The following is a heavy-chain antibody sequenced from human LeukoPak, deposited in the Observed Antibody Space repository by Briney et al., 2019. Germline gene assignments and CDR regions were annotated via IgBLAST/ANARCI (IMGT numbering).Heavy chain of an antibody. CDR1: GFTFSSYW. V-gene: IGHV3-7*01. Sequence: GGSLRLSCAASGFTFSSYWMSWVRQAPGKGLEWVANIKQDGSEKYYVDSVKGRLTISRDNAKNSLYLQMNSLRAEDTAVYYCARDVNDFWSGYRYYFDYWGQGTLVTVSS. CDR2: IKQDGSEK. J-gene: IGHJ4*02. D-gene: IGHD3-3*01. CDR3: ARDVNDFWSGYRYYFDY.